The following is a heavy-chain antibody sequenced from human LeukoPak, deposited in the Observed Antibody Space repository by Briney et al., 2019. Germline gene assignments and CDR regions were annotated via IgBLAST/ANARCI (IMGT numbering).Heavy chain of an antibody. J-gene: IGHJ5*02. CDR2: INPNSGGT. V-gene: IGHV1-2*04. D-gene: IGHD1-26*01. Sequence: ASVKVSCKASGYTFTSYYMHWVRQAPGQGLEWMGWINPNSGGTNYAQKFQGWVTMTRDTSISTAYMELSRLRSDDTAVYYCARRTYRNWFDPWGQGTLVTVSS. CDR1: GYTFTSYY. CDR3: ARRTYRNWFDP.